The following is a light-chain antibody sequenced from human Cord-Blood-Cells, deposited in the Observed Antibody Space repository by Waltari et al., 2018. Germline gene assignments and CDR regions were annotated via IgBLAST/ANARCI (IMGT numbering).Light chain of an antibody. CDR2: RNN. CDR1: SSNIGSNY. Sequence: QSVLTQPPSASGTPGQRVTISCSGSSSNIGSNYVYWYQQLPGTAPKLLIYRNNQRTSGVPDRFSGSKSGTSASLAISVLRSEDEADYYCAAWDDSLSGTYVFGTGTKVTVL. CDR3: AAWDDSLSGTYV. V-gene: IGLV1-47*01. J-gene: IGLJ1*01.